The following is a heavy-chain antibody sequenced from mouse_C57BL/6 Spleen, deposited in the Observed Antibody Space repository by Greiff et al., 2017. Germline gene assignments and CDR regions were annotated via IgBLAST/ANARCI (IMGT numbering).Heavy chain of an antibody. Sequence: EVMLVESGGGLVQPGGSLKLSCAASGFTFSDYGMAWVRQAPRKGPEWVAFISNLAYSIYYADTVTGRFTISRENAKNTLYLEMSSLRSEDTAMYYCAREGDYYGRGYAMDYWGQGTSVTVSS. CDR1: GFTFSDYG. J-gene: IGHJ4*01. V-gene: IGHV5-15*01. D-gene: IGHD1-1*01. CDR2: ISNLAYSI. CDR3: AREGDYYGRGYAMDY.